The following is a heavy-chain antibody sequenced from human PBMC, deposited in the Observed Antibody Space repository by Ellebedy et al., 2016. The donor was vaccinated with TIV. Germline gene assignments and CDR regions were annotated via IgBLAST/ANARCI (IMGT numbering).Heavy chain of an antibody. V-gene: IGHV4-59*01. J-gene: IGHJ6*02. CDR2: IFFDGDT. Sequence: SETLSLXXAVSGASISRYSWTWIRQPPGKGLEWIGHIFFDGDTKYNPSLESRVTMSVDTSKNQFSLNLRSVIAADRAVYYCARFDYDVEGYYGLDVWGQGTTVIVSS. D-gene: IGHD3-3*01. CDR1: GASISRYS. CDR3: ARFDYDVEGYYGLDV.